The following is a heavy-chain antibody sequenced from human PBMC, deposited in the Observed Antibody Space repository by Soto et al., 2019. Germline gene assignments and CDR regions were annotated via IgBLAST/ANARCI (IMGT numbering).Heavy chain of an antibody. CDR3: ASVRWYTYTNGLDV. CDR1: GGSISSSSYY. V-gene: IGHV4-39*01. CDR2: IYYSGST. Sequence: QLQLQESGPGLVKPSETLSLTCTVSGGSISSSSYYWVWIRQPPGKGLEWIGTIYYSGSTYYNPALKSRVTISVDTSKTQFSLKLSSVTAADTAVYYCASVRWYTYTNGLDVWGQGTTVTVSS. J-gene: IGHJ6*02. D-gene: IGHD2-15*01.